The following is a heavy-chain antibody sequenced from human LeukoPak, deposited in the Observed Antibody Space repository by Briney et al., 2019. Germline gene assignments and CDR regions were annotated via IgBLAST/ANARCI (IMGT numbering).Heavy chain of an antibody. Sequence: VGSLSLSCAASGFTFSSYAMSWVRQAPGRGLGWVSAISGSGGTTYSADSVKGRFTISRDNSKNTLYLQMNSLRVEDTAVYYCAKGPVVTLDSWGQGTLVTVSS. V-gene: IGHV3-23*01. J-gene: IGHJ4*02. CDR2: ISGSGGTT. CDR3: AKGPVVTLDS. D-gene: IGHD4-23*01. CDR1: GFTFSSYA.